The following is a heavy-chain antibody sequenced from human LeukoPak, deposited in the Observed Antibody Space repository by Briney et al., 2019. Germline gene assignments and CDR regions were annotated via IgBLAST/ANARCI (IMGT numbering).Heavy chain of an antibody. D-gene: IGHD2-2*01. Sequence: GESLKISCKGSGYRFTSYWIGWVRQMPGKGLEWMGIIYPGDSHTRYSPSFQGQVTISADKSISTAYLQWSSLKASDTAMYYCARGGRGYCSSMSCYSLDYWGQGTLATVSS. CDR3: ARGGRGYCSSMSCYSLDY. CDR1: GYRFTSYW. J-gene: IGHJ4*02. CDR2: IYPGDSHT. V-gene: IGHV5-51*01.